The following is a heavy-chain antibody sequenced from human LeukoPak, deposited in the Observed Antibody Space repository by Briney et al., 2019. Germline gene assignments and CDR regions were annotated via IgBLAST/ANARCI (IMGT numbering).Heavy chain of an antibody. J-gene: IGHJ4*02. CDR1: GFTFTTYG. V-gene: IGHV3-23*01. CDR2: ISGSDDSL. Sequence: GGSLRLSCAASGFTFTTYGMSWVRQAPGKGLEWVSSISGSDDSLYYIDSVKGRFTISRDNAKNTVHLQMNTLRAEDTAIYYCAKGVNPGYNPGWSNFDYWGQGTLVTVSS. D-gene: IGHD1-20*01. CDR3: AKGVNPGYNPGWSNFDY.